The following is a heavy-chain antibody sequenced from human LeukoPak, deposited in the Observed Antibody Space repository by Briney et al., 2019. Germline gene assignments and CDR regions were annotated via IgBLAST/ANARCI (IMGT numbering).Heavy chain of an antibody. Sequence: SETLSLTCTVSGGSISSYYWSWIRQPPGKGLEWIGHIYYSGSTNYNPSLKSRVTISVGTSKNQFSLKLSSVTAADTAVYYCARVIGDSSGYYSPGFDYWGQGTLVTVSS. V-gene: IGHV4-59*01. CDR1: GGSISSYY. J-gene: IGHJ4*02. D-gene: IGHD3-22*01. CDR2: IYYSGST. CDR3: ARVIGDSSGYYSPGFDY.